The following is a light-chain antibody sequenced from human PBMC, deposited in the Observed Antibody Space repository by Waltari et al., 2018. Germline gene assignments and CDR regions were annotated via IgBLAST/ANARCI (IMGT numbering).Light chain of an antibody. J-gene: IGKJ5*01. CDR3: QQSYSTPIT. Sequence: DIQLTQSPSSLSKSVGSTVTTTCRASHSISSYLNWFQQKPGKAPKLLIFGASSLQSGVPSRFSGSGSGTEFTLTISSLQPEDFATYYCQQSYSTPITFGQGTRLEIK. V-gene: IGKV1-39*01. CDR2: GAS. CDR1: HSISSY.